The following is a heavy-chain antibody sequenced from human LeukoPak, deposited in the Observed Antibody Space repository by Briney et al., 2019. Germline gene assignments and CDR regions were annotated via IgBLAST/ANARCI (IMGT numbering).Heavy chain of an antibody. V-gene: IGHV4-34*01. CDR2: INHSGST. D-gene: IGHD5-18*01. Sequence: SETLSLTCAVYGGSFSGYYWSWIRQPPGKGLEWIGEINHSGSTNYNPSLKSRVTVSVDTSKNQFSLKLSSVTAADTAVYYCARGSEYSYGXLACDYWGQGTLVTVSS. J-gene: IGHJ4*02. CDR1: GGSFSGYY. CDR3: ARGSEYSYGXLACDY.